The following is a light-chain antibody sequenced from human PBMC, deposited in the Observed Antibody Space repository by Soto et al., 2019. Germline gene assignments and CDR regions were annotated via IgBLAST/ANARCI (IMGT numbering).Light chain of an antibody. Sequence: QSALTQPPSASGSPGQSVTISCTGTSSDVGGYDSVSWYQQHPGQAPKLLIYEVSKRPSGVPDRFSGSKSGNTASLTVSGLQAEDEADYYCSSYGGSNNFVVFGGGTKVTVL. CDR3: SSYGGSNNFVV. CDR2: EVS. V-gene: IGLV2-8*01. CDR1: SSDVGGYDS. J-gene: IGLJ2*01.